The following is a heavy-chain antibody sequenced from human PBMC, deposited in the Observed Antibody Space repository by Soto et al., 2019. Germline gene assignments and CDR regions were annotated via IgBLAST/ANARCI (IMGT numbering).Heavy chain of an antibody. Sequence: QVQLVESGGGVVQPGRSLRLSCAASGFTFSSYAMHWVRQAPGKGLEWVAVISYDGSNKYYADSVKGRFTISRDNSKNSRDVQMNRLRAEDTAVYYCVRPLWRKDYNWGYFDLGGRGTVVTVS. CDR2: ISYDGSNK. D-gene: IGHD4-4*01. V-gene: IGHV3-30-3*01. CDR1: GFTFSSYA. CDR3: VRPLWRKDYNWGYFDL. J-gene: IGHJ2*01.